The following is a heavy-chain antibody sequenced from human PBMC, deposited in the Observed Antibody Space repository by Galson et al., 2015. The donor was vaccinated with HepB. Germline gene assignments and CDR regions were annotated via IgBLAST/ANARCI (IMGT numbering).Heavy chain of an antibody. J-gene: IGHJ4*02. CDR2: IYSGGST. CDR1: GFTVSSNY. Sequence: SLRLSCAASGFTVSSNYMSWVRQAPGKGLEWVSVIYSGGSTYYADSVKGRFTISRDNSKNTLYLQMNSLRAEDTAVYYFARVSSITVFGVVKLGAFDYWGQGTLVTVSS. CDR3: ARVSSITVFGVVKLGAFDY. V-gene: IGHV3-53*01. D-gene: IGHD3-3*01.